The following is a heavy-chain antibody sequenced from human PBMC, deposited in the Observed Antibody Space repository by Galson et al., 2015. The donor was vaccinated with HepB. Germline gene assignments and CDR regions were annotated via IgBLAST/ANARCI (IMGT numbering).Heavy chain of an antibody. D-gene: IGHD3-10*01. CDR2: MHPGDSKI. J-gene: IGHJ2*01. Sequence: QSGAEVKKPGESLNISCEVSGYTFRNSWIGWVRQVPGKGLEWLGNMHPGDSKITYSPSFQGQVTFSADESINTAYLQWSSLKASDTATYYCAKFSLERDDYYAYKYFDFWGRGTLVSVSS. V-gene: IGHV5-51*01. CDR3: AKFSLERDDYYAYKYFDF. CDR1: GYTFRNSW.